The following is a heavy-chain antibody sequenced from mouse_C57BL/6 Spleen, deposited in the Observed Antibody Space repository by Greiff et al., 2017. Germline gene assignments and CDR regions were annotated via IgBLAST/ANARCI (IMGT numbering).Heavy chain of an antibody. V-gene: IGHV5-16*01. CDR1: GFTFSDYY. CDR3: ARDLYYSNGARDY. J-gene: IGHJ4*01. CDR2: INYDGSGT. D-gene: IGHD2-5*01. Sequence: EVKLVQSEGGLVQPGSSMKLSCTASGFTFSDYYMAWVRQVPVKGLEWVANINYDGSGTYYLDSFKSRFIISRDNAKNILYLQMSSLKSEDTATXYCARDLYYSNGARDYWGQGTSDTVSS.